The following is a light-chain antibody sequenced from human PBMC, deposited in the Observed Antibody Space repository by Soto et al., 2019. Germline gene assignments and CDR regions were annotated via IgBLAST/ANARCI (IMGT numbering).Light chain of an antibody. CDR2: AAS. Sequence: DIQMTQSPSSLSASVGDRVTITCRASESISSHLNWYQQKSGRAPQLLIHAASTLQTGVPSRFSGSGSGTDCTLTSGSLQPEDSATYYCQQIYSVPITGRQGPGLEIK. J-gene: IGKJ5*01. V-gene: IGKV1-39*01. CDR3: QQIYSVPIT. CDR1: ESISSH.